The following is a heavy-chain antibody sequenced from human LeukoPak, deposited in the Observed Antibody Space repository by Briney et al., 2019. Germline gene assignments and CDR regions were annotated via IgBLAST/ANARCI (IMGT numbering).Heavy chain of an antibody. CDR2: ITGSGGST. V-gene: IGHV3-23*01. J-gene: IGHJ4*02. CDR1: GFTFTTYA. Sequence: GGSLRLSCGASGFTFTTYAMTWVRQAPGKGLEWVSSITGSGGSTYYGDSVKGRFTISRDNAKNSLYLQMNSLRAEDTAVYYCARVLARITIFSDYWGQGTLVTVSS. D-gene: IGHD3-9*01. CDR3: ARVLARITIFSDY.